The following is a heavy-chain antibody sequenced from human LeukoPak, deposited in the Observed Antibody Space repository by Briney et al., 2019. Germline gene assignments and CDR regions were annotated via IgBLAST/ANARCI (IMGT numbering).Heavy chain of an antibody. V-gene: IGHV5-51*01. Sequence: GSLKISCKGSGYSFTSYWIGWVRQTPGKGLEWMGIIYPGDSDTRYSPSFQGQVTISADKSISTAYLQWSSLKASDTAMYYCARRGYLPGGGSRWFDPWGQGTLVTVSS. D-gene: IGHD2-15*01. J-gene: IGHJ5*02. CDR3: ARRGYLPGGGSRWFDP. CDR2: IYPGDSDT. CDR1: GYSFTSYW.